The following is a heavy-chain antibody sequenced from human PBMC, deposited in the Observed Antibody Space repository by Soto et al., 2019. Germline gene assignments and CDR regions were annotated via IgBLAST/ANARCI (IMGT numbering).Heavy chain of an antibody. CDR2: TNPANGNT. V-gene: IGHV1-3*01. D-gene: IGHD1-26*01. CDR1: GFTFSDTL. Sequence: QVQLVQSGAELKKPGASVNISCQASGFTFSDTLINWVRQGPGQRLEWMGWTNPANGNTRYSEPFQGRVTISRLSSASTAYVALSELTSEDTAVYYCALDIVSVSPRANDALDVWGQGTMITVSS. J-gene: IGHJ3*01. CDR3: ALDIVSVSPRANDALDV.